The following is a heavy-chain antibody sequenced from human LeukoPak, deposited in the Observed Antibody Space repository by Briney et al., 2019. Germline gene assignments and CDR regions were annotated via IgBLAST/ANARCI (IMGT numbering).Heavy chain of an antibody. D-gene: IGHD6-19*01. CDR2: IYYSGST. CDR1: GGSFSGYY. Sequence: PSETLSLTCAVYGGSFSGYYWSWIRQPPGKGLEWIGYIYYSGSTNYNPSLKSRVTISVDTSKNQFSLKLSSVTAADTAVYYCARSGRAVAAFDIWGQGTMVTVSS. J-gene: IGHJ3*02. V-gene: IGHV4-59*01. CDR3: ARSGRAVAAFDI.